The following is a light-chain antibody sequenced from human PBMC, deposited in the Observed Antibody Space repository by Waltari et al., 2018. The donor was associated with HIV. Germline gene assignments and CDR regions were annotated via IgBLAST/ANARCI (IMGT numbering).Light chain of an antibody. Sequence: QSVLTQPPSVSGAPGQRVTIPCTVNAPNIRSNSDIFSYHQPPGTAPNTLIATNNNRPSGVPDRFSASKSGTSSSLAITGLQVEDEADYYCQSYDSSLSGWGVFGGGTKLTVL. J-gene: IGLJ3*02. V-gene: IGLV1-40*01. CDR1: APNIRSNSD. CDR3: QSYDSSLSGWGV. CDR2: TNN.